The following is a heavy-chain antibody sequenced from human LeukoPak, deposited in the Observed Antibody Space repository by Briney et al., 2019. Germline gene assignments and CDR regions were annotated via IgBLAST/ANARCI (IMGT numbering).Heavy chain of an antibody. CDR3: ARRSTEQQLVELYYFDY. D-gene: IGHD6-13*01. J-gene: IGHJ4*02. CDR1: GYKFSDYW. CDR2: IYPGDSDL. V-gene: IGHV5-51*01. Sequence: GASLQISCKTSGYKFSDYWISWVRQLPGKGLEGMGIIYPGDSDLRYSPSFQGQVTISADKSISTAYLHWSSLEASDTAMYYCARRSTEQQLVELYYFDYWGQGTLVTVSS.